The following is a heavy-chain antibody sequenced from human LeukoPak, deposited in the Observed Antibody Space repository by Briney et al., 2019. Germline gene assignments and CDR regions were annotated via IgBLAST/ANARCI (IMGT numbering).Heavy chain of an antibody. V-gene: IGHV1-3*01. D-gene: IGHD2-2*01. J-gene: IGHJ4*02. CDR2: INAGNGNT. CDR3: ARVFLGYQLPTDY. Sequence: ASVKVSCKASGYTFTSYAMHWVRQAPGQRLEWMGWINAGNGNTKYSQKFQGRVTISRDTSASTAYMELSSLRSEDTAVYYCARVFLGYQLPTDYWGQGTLVTVSS. CDR1: GYTFTSYA.